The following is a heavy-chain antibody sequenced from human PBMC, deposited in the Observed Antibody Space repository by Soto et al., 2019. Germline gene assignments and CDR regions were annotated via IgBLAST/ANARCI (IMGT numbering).Heavy chain of an antibody. Sequence: EVQLLESGGGVVQPGGSLRLSCAASGFTFSSYAMSWVRQAPGRGLAWVSSISGSGNTDYADSVKGRFTISRDNSKNTLSLQLNSLRDEDTAICYCTKYRKGAYYFDYGMDVWCQGTTVSVSS. V-gene: IGHV3-23*01. D-gene: IGHD1-26*01. CDR3: TKYRKGAYYFDYGMDV. J-gene: IGHJ6*02. CDR2: ISGSGNT. CDR1: GFTFSSYA.